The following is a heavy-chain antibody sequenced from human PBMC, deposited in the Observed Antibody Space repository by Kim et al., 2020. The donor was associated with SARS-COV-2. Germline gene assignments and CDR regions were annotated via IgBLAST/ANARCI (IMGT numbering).Heavy chain of an antibody. CDR2: IYYKGTT. D-gene: IGHD1-26*01. CDR1: GGSISSDTHY. V-gene: IGHV4-39*02. CDR3: ATERKWTVGATSFDT. Sequence: SETLSPTCTVSGGSISSDTHYWAWIRQRPGEGLEWIGCIYYKGTTYYNPSLQSRFTFHVDTSKNQFSLRPKPVSAADTAIYYCATERKWTVGATSFDTWG. J-gene: IGHJ4*01.